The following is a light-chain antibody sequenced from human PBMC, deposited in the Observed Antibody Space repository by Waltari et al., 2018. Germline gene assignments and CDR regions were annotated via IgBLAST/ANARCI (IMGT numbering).Light chain of an antibody. V-gene: IGKV4-1*01. Sequence: DIVMTQSPECLGVSLGARATINCKSSQDVTNSLSWYKQQPGQPPELLIYWASTRESGVPDRFSGSGFGTDFTLTIRSLQAEDVAVYYCLQHYTTPFTFGPGTRVDI. J-gene: IGKJ3*01. CDR3: LQHYTTPFT. CDR1: QDVTNS. CDR2: WAS.